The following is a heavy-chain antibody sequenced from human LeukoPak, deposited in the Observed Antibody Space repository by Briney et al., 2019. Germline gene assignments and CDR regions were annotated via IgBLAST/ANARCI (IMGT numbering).Heavy chain of an antibody. CDR2: IFYSGST. CDR1: GDSISSYY. D-gene: IGHD6-13*01. Sequence: SETLSLTCTVSGDSISSYYWSWNRQPPGKGLEWIGYIFYSGSTNYNPSLKSRVTISVDTSKNQFSLKLNSVTAADTAVYYCARDTSSWPFGTFDIWGQGTMVTVSS. V-gene: IGHV4-59*01. CDR3: ARDTSSWPFGTFDI. J-gene: IGHJ3*02.